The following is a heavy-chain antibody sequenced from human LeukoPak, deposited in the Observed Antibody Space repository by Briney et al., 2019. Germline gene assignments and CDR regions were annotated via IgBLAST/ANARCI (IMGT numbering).Heavy chain of an antibody. Sequence: ASVKVSCKAAGYTFTGCYMHWVRQAPGQGLEWMGWINPNSGGTNYAQKFQGRVTMTRDTSISTAYMELSRLRSDDTAVYYCARSSPKYSSSWYDYWGQGTLVTVSS. V-gene: IGHV1-2*02. D-gene: IGHD6-13*01. CDR1: GYTFTGCY. CDR2: INPNSGGT. J-gene: IGHJ4*02. CDR3: ARSSPKYSSSWYDY.